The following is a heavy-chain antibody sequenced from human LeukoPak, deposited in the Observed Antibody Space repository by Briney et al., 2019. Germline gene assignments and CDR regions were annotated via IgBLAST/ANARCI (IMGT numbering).Heavy chain of an antibody. Sequence: ASVKVSCKVSGYILSKLSMHWVRQAPGKWLEWMGGFDPEDGETIYAQKFQGRVTMTDDISTDIAYMDLSSLRSEDTAVYYCTTGLRNAFDIWGQGTMVTVSS. CDR1: GYILSKLS. CDR2: FDPEDGET. D-gene: IGHD3-16*01. V-gene: IGHV1-24*01. J-gene: IGHJ3*02. CDR3: TTGLRNAFDI.